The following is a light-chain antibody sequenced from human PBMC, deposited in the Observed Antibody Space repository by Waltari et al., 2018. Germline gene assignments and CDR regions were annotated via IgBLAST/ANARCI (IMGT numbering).Light chain of an antibody. CDR3: QQYNNWPRWT. J-gene: IGKJ1*01. Sequence: EIVMTQSPATLSVSPGERATLSCRDSQSVSSNLAWYQQKPGQAPRLLIYGASTRATGIPASFTGSGSRPEFTLPIIRLQSEDFSVSYCQQYNNWPRWTFGPVPKVEIQ. V-gene: IGKV3-15*01. CDR2: GAS. CDR1: QSVSSN.